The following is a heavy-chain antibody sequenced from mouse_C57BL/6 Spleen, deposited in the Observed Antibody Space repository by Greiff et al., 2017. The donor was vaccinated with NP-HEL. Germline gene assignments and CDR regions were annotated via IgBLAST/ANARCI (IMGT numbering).Heavy chain of an antibody. V-gene: IGHV14-1*01. CDR1: GFNIKDYY. CDR3: TTWGTVVATEGDYAMDY. J-gene: IGHJ4*01. CDR2: IDPEDGDT. D-gene: IGHD1-1*01. Sequence: VTLKESGAELVRPGASVKLSCTASGFNIKDYYMHWVKQRPEQGLEWIGRIDPEDGDTEYAPKFQGKATLTADTSSNTAYLQLSSLTSEDTAVYYCTTWGTVVATEGDYAMDYWGQGTSVTVSS.